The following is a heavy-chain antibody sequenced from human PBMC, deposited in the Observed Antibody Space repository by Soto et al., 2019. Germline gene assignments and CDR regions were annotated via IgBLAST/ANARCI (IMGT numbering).Heavy chain of an antibody. D-gene: IGHD2-2*01. CDR1: GFTFSNYP. Sequence: GGSLRLSCAASGFTFSNYPVSWVRQAPGKGLEWVSYISDSGGTTYYADSVKGRFTISRDNSKNTLYLQMNSLRAEDTAVYYCAKDQYCSSISCYAGNFYYWGQGALVTVSS. CDR2: ISDSGGTT. J-gene: IGHJ4*02. CDR3: AKDQYCSSISCYAGNFYY. V-gene: IGHV3-23*01.